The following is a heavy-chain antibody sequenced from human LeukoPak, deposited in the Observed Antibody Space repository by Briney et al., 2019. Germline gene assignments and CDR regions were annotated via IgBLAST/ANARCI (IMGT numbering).Heavy chain of an antibody. CDR3: ARGNLKSEYDFWSGYYISAEYFQH. CDR1: GGSISSYY. CDR2: IYNTGST. J-gene: IGHJ1*01. V-gene: IGHV4-59*01. D-gene: IGHD3-3*01. Sequence: SETLSLTCTVSGGSISSYYWSWIRQPPGKGLEWIGYIYNTGSTNYNPSLKSRVAISVDTSKNQFSLNLSSVTAADTAVYYCARGNLKSEYDFWSGYYISAEYFQHWGQGTLVTVSS.